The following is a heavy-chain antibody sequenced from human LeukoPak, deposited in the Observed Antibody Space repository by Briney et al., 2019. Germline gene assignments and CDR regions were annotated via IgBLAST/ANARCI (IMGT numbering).Heavy chain of an antibody. Sequence: SETLSLTCAVYGGSFSGYYWSWIRQPPGKGLEWIGEINHSGSTNYNPSLKSRVTISVDTSKNQFSLKLSSVTAADTAVYYCARGGNRYCSSTSCYNHRYYYYYYGMDVWGQGTTVTVSS. CDR3: ARGGNRYCSSTSCYNHRYYYYYYGMDV. D-gene: IGHD2-2*02. CDR2: INHSGST. CDR1: GGSFSGYY. J-gene: IGHJ6*02. V-gene: IGHV4-34*01.